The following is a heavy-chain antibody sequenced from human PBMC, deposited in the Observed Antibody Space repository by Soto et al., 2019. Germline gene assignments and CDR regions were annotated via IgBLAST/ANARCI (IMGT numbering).Heavy chain of an antibody. Sequence: ASVKVSCKASGDTFSTYTITWMRQAPGQGLEWMGGIIPRSATSKYAQKFQGRVTITADESTSTVYMELRTLRPEDTAVYYCAREGLVLVPITVNSDYYYYAMDVWSQGTTVTVSS. D-gene: IGHD5-12*01. CDR1: GDTFSTYT. V-gene: IGHV1-69*13. CDR3: AREGLVLVPITVNSDYYYYAMDV. J-gene: IGHJ6*02. CDR2: IIPRSATS.